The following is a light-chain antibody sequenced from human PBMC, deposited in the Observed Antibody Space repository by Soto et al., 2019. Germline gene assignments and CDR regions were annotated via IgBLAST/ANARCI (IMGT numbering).Light chain of an antibody. J-gene: IGKJ5*01. CDR2: DAS. V-gene: IGKV3-11*01. CDR3: QQRSSWPPSIT. CDR1: QSVSSY. Sequence: EIVLTQSPATLSLSPGERATLSCRAGQSVSSYLACYQQKPGQAPRLLIYDASNRATGSPARFRGSGSGTDFTLTISSLEPEDFAVYYCQQRSSWPPSITFGQGTRLEI.